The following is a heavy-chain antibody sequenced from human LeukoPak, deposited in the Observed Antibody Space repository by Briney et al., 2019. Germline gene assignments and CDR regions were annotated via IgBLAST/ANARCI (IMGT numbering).Heavy chain of an antibody. Sequence: GGSPRLSCAASGVTFSSYSMYWVREAPGKGLEWVSYISSSSSTIYYADSVKGRFTISRDNAKNSLYLQMNSLRAEDTAVYYCARGGTVAGLYYFDYWGQGTLVTVSS. CDR3: ARGGTVAGLYYFDY. CDR2: ISSSSSTI. J-gene: IGHJ4*02. CDR1: GVTFSSYS. D-gene: IGHD6-19*01. V-gene: IGHV3-48*01.